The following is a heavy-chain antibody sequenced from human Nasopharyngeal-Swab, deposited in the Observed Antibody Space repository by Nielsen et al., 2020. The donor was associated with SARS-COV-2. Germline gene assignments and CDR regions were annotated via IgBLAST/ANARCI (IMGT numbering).Heavy chain of an antibody. CDR3: ARGPLPRYCSGGSCYSRYYYHMDV. V-gene: IGHV4-34*01. Sequence: SETLSLTCAVYGGSFSGYYWSWIRQPPGKGLEWIGEINHSGSTNYNPSLKSRVTISVDTSKNQFSLKLSSVTAADTAVYYCARGPLPRYCSGGSCYSRYYYHMDVWGKGTTVTVSS. D-gene: IGHD2-15*01. CDR1: GGSFSGYY. CDR2: INHSGST. J-gene: IGHJ6*03.